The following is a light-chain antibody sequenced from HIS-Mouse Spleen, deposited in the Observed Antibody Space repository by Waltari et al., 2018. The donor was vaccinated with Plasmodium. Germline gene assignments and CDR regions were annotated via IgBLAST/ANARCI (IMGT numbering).Light chain of an antibody. J-gene: IGKJ3*01. CDR1: QSVSSN. V-gene: IGKV3-15*01. CDR3: QQYNNWSFT. CDR2: GAS. Sequence: MTQSPAPPPVSPGERATSSCRASQSVSSNLAWYQQKPGQAPRLLIYGASTRATGIPARFSGSGSGTEFTLTISSLQSEDFAVYYCQQYNNWSFTFGPGTKVDIK.